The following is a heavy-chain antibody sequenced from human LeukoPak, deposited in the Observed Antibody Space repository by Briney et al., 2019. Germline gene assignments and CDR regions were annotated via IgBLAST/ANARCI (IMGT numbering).Heavy chain of an antibody. CDR3: ARQFGELLENYFDY. Sequence: SETLSLTCTVSGGSISSSSYYWGWVRQPPGRGLGWIGSIYYSGSTYYNPSLKSRVTISVDTSKNQFSLKLSSVTAADTAVYYCARQFGELLENYFDYWGQGTLVTVSS. J-gene: IGHJ4*02. CDR2: IYYSGST. V-gene: IGHV4-39*01. CDR1: GGSISSSSYY. D-gene: IGHD3-10*01.